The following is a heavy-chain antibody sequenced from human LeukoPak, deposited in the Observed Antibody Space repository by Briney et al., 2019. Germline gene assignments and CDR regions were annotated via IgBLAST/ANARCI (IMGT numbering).Heavy chain of an antibody. J-gene: IGHJ4*02. V-gene: IGHV4-59*01. CDR1: GGSISTYY. D-gene: IGHD1-7*01. Sequence: PSETLSLTCTVSGGSISTYYWNWIRQPPGKGLEWIGYIYHSGSTNYNPSLQSRVTISVDTSKNQFSLNLNSVTAADTAVYYCARVSRGARELLFDYWGQGTLVTVSS. CDR3: ARVSRGARELLFDY. CDR2: IYHSGST.